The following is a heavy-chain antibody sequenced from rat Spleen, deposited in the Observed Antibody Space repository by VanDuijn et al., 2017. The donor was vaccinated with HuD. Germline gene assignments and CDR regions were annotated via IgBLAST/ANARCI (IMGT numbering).Heavy chain of an antibody. D-gene: IGHD4-4*01. J-gene: IGHJ1*01. Sequence: EVQLVGSGGGSVQPGRSMKLSCAASGFIFSKFYMAWVRQAPTKGLEWVASISPSGGSTYYRDSVKGRFSISRDDAKSTLYLQMDSLRSEDTATYYCARRGNSVFWNFDFWGPGTMVSVSS. CDR1: GFIFSKFY. V-gene: IGHV5-25*01. CDR2: ISPSGGST. CDR3: ARRGNSVFWNFDF.